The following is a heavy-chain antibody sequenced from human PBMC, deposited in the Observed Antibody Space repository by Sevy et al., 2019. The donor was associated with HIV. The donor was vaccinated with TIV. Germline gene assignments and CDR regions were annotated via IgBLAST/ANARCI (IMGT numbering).Heavy chain of an antibody. V-gene: IGHV3-23*01. J-gene: IGHJ4*02. D-gene: IGHD6-13*01. CDR3: AKAGGTGIAAAGQDY. Sequence: GGSLRLSCAASGFTFSSYAMSWDRQAPGKGLEWVSAISGSGGSTYYAYSVKGRFTISRDSSKNTLYLQMNSLRAEDTAVYYCAKAGGTGIAAAGQDYWGQGTLVTVSS. CDR1: GFTFSSYA. CDR2: ISGSGGST.